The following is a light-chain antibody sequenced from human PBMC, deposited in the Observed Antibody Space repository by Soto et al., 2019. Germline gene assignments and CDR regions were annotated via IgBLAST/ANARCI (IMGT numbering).Light chain of an antibody. J-gene: IGKJ1*01. CDR2: KAS. Sequence: DIQMTQSPSTLSASVGDRVTITCRASQSISSWLAWYQQKPGKAPKVLIYKASSLESGVPSRFSGSGSGTEFTLTISSLQPDDFATYYCHQYNSHSQWTFGQGTKVELK. V-gene: IGKV1-5*03. CDR3: HQYNSHSQWT. CDR1: QSISSW.